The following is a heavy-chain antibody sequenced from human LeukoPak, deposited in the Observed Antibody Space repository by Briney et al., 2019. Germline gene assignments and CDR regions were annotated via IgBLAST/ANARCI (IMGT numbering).Heavy chain of an antibody. CDR2: MNQTSGDT. CDR1: GYTFSDYD. Sequence: ASVKATCKSTGYTFSDYDVNWVRQAPGQGLEWVGLMNQTSGDTGYAQKFQGRVTMTRSMSKNTAYMELSRLRSEDTAVYFCARVVMKAFYYYYMDVWGKGTTIIISS. D-gene: IGHD2-21*01. J-gene: IGHJ6*03. V-gene: IGHV1-8*01. CDR3: ARVVMKAFYYYYMDV.